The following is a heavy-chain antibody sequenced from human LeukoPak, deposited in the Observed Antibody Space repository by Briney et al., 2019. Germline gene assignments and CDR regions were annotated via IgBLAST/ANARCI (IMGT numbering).Heavy chain of an antibody. CDR2: IYYSGST. D-gene: IGHD5-18*01. V-gene: IGHV4-31*03. J-gene: IGHJ4*02. CDR3: ARGSGYSYVDFDY. Sequence: SQTLSLTCTVSGGSISSGGYYWSWIRQHRGKGLEWIGYIYYSGSTYYNPSLKSRVTISVDTSKNQFSLKLSSVTAADTAVYYCARGSGYSYVDFDYWGQGTLVTVSS. CDR1: GGSISSGGYY.